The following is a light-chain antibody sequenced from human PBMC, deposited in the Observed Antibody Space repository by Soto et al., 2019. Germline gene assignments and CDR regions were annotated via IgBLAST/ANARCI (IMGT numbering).Light chain of an antibody. J-gene: IGKJ1*01. CDR3: QQYNSFPRT. Sequence: DIQMTQSPSTLSASVGDRAIITCRASQSIKSWLAWYQQKPGKAPMLLIYKASSLVSGVPPRFSGSGSGTEFTLTISSLQSDDFATYYYQQYNSFPRTFGQGTKVEIK. CDR1: QSIKSW. CDR2: KAS. V-gene: IGKV1-5*03.